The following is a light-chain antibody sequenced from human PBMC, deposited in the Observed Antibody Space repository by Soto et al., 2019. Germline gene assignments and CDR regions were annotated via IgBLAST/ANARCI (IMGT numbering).Light chain of an antibody. J-gene: IGKJ4*01. V-gene: IGKV1-5*03. Sequence: DIQMTQSPSTLSASVGDRVTITCRASQSISDWLAWYQQKPGKAPNLLIYKASTLQSGVPPRFSGSGSGTEFTLTITRLQPDDFATYYCQQYNTYPLTFGGGTKVDIK. CDR1: QSISDW. CDR3: QQYNTYPLT. CDR2: KAS.